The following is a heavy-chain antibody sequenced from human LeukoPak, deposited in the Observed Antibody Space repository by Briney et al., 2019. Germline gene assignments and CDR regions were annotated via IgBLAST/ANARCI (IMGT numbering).Heavy chain of an antibody. CDR1: GYTFTGYY. V-gene: IGHV1-2*04. CDR2: INPNSGGT. J-gene: IGHJ4*02. D-gene: IGHD6-13*01. Sequence: ASVKVSCKASGYTFTGYYMHWVRQAPGQGLEWMGWINPNSGGTNYAQKFQGWVTTTRDTSISTAYMELSRLRSDDTAVYYCARDLAAAGIGFDYWGQGTLVTVSS. CDR3: ARDLAAAGIGFDY.